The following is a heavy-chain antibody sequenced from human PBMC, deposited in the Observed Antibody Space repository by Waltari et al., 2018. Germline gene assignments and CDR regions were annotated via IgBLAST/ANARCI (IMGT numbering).Heavy chain of an antibody. CDR3: ARGRLRRYYESSGYYYPPDY. V-gene: IGHV4-34*01. Sequence: QVQLQQWGAGLLKPSETLSLTCAVYGGSFSGSYWSWIRQPPAKGLELIGEINHSGSHNYNPSLKSRVTISVDTSKNQFSLKLSSVTAADTAVYYCARGRLRRYYESSGYYYPPDYWGQGTLVTVSS. CDR1: GGSFSGSY. J-gene: IGHJ4*02. CDR2: INHSGSH. D-gene: IGHD3-22*01.